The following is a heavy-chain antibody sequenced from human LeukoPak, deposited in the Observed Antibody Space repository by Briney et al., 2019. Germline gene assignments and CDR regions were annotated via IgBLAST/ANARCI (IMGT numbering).Heavy chain of an antibody. CDR1: VVSMNGYY. D-gene: IGHD1-26*01. CDR3: ARQFLVGSTFRAFDL. J-gene: IGHJ3*01. V-gene: IGHV4-4*07. Sequence: PSENLSLTCSVSVVSMNGYYWSWLRQSAGNRLEWIGHVDSSGNTNYNPSLESRVTMSVDTSKKQFSLKLTSVTAADMAVYFCARQFLVGSTFRAFDLWGQGTRVTVSS. CDR2: VDSSGNT.